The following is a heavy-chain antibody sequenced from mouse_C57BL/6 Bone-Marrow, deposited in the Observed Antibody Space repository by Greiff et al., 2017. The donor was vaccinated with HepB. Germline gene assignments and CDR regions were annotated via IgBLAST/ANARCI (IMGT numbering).Heavy chain of an antibody. D-gene: IGHD2-4*01. CDR2: IWGVGST. Sequence: QVQLQQSGPGLVAPSQSLSITCTVSGFSLTSYGVDWVRQSPGKGLEWLGVIWGVGSTNYNSALKSRLSISKDNSKSQVFLKMNSLQTDDTAMYYCASEPIYYDYDVWFAYWGQGTLVTVSA. J-gene: IGHJ3*01. CDR3: ASEPIYYDYDVWFAY. CDR1: GFSLTSYG. V-gene: IGHV2-6*01.